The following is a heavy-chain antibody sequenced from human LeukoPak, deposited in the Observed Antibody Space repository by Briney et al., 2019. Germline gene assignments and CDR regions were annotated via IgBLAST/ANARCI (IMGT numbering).Heavy chain of an antibody. Sequence: GGSLRLSCAASGFTFSSYGMHWVRQAPGKGLEWVAVISYDGSNKYYADPVKGRFTISRDNSKNTLYLQMNSLRAEDTAVYYCAKEAGYGDYIECFDYWGQGTLVTVSS. CDR2: ISYDGSNK. D-gene: IGHD4-17*01. CDR1: GFTFSSYG. CDR3: AKEAGYGDYIECFDY. J-gene: IGHJ4*02. V-gene: IGHV3-30*18.